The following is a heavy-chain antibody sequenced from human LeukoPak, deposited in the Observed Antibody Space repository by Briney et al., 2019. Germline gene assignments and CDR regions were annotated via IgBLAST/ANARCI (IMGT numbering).Heavy chain of an antibody. J-gene: IGHJ3*02. CDR1: GGSISSYY. CDR2: IYTSGST. D-gene: IGHD3-10*01. CDR3: ARRMVRGVIIVGAFDI. V-gene: IGHV4-4*09. Sequence: PSETLSLTCTVSGGSISSYYWSWIRQPPGKGLEWIGYIYTSGSTTYNPSLKSRVTISVDTSKNQFSLKLSSVTAADTAVYYCARRMVRGVIIVGAFDIWGQGTMVTVSS.